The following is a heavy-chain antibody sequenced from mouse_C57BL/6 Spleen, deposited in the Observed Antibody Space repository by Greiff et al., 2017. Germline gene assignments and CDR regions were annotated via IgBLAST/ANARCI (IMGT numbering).Heavy chain of an antibody. V-gene: IGHV10-3*01. CDR3: VRESHYYGSPWFAY. Sequence: EVQRVESGGGLVQPKGSLKLSCAASGFTFNTYAMHWVRQAPGKGLEWVARIRSKSSNYATYYADTVKDRFTISRDDSQSMLYLQMNNLKTEDTAMYYCVRESHYYGSPWFAYWGQVTLVTVSA. CDR1: GFTFNTYA. J-gene: IGHJ3*01. D-gene: IGHD1-1*01. CDR2: IRSKSSNYAT.